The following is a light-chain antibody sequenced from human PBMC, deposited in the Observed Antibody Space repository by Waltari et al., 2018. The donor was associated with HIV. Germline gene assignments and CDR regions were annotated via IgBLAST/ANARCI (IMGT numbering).Light chain of an antibody. Sequence: DIQLTQSPSSVSASVGDRVTITCRASQNILSWLAWYQQKPGRAPKLLIYSASDLQYGVPSRFSGSGSGTDFSLTISSLQPEDFATYYCQQANSFPRTFGQGTTVEI. CDR3: QQANSFPRT. CDR1: QNILSW. J-gene: IGKJ1*01. V-gene: IGKV1-12*01. CDR2: SAS.